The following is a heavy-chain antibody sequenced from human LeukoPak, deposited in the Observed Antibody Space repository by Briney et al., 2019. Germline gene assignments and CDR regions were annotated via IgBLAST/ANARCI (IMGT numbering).Heavy chain of an antibody. CDR2: ISGSGDSK. J-gene: IGHJ4*02. Sequence: PGGSLRLSCAASGFSFSSYGMSWVRQAPGKGLEWVSSISGSGDSKYYAGSVKGRFTVSRDNSKNTLDLQMNSLRGEDTAVYYCAKHYSDSSAYNFDYWGQGTLVTVSS. V-gene: IGHV3-23*01. CDR1: GFSFSSYG. D-gene: IGHD3-22*01. CDR3: AKHYSDSSAYNFDY.